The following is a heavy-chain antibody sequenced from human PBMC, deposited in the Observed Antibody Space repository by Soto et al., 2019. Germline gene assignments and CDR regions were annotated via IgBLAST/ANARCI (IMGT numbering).Heavy chain of an antibody. D-gene: IGHD6-19*01. V-gene: IGHV3-15*07. Sequence: GGSLRLSCAASGFTFSNAWMNWVRQAPGKGLEWVGRIKSKTDGGVTDNAAPVKGRFTISRDDSINTLYLQMNSLKTEDTAVYYCTTLVRQWLVRDYWGQGTLVTVSS. CDR3: TTLVRQWLVRDY. J-gene: IGHJ4*02. CDR2: IKSKTDGGVT. CDR1: GFTFSNAW.